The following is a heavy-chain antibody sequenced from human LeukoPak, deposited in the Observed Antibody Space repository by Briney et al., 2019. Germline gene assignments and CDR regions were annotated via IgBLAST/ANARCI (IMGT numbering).Heavy chain of an antibody. V-gene: IGHV3-30*18. J-gene: IGHJ4*02. CDR3: AKVRSCGAYGDYLNYFES. Sequence: GTSLRLSCAASGFTFSSYGMHWVRQAPGKGPEWVAVISGDGSLKYYPDSVRGRFTISRDNSKNTLYLQMNSLRAADTAVYYCAKVRSCGAYGDYLNYFESWGQGTLVTVSS. CDR1: GFTFSSYG. D-gene: IGHD4-17*01. CDR2: ISGDGSLK.